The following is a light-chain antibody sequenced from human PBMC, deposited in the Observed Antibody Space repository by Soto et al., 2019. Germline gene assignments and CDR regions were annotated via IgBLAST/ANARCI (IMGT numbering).Light chain of an antibody. CDR1: SSDVGGYNY. J-gene: IGLJ3*02. CDR2: DGS. Sequence: QSALTQPASVSGSPGQSITISCTGTSSDVGGYNYVSWYQQHPGKAPKLFIYDGSNRPSVVSNRFSGSKSGNTASLTISGLQAEDEADYYCNSYTSSSNLVFGGGTELTVL. CDR3: NSYTSSSNLV. V-gene: IGLV2-14*01.